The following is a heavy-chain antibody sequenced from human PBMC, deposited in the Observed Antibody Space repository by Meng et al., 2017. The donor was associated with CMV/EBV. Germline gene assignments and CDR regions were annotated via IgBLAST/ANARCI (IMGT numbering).Heavy chain of an antibody. J-gene: IGHJ6*02. V-gene: IGHV4-34*01. CDR1: GGSFSGYY. D-gene: IGHD3-10*01. Sequence: GSLRLSCAVDGGSFSGYYWSWIRQPPGKGLEWIGEINHSGSTNYNPSLKSRVTISVDTSKNQFSLKLSSVTAADTAVYYCARRGRISMVRGVRYYSGLDVWGQGTPVTVSS. CDR3: ARRGRISMVRGVRYYSGLDV. CDR2: INHSGST.